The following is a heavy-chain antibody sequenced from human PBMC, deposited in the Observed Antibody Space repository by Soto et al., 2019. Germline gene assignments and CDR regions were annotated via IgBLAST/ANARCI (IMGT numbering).Heavy chain of an antibody. CDR2: INPNSGGT. CDR1: GDTFTGYY. D-gene: IGHD3-9*01. Sequence: ASVKVSWKASGDTFTGYYRHWVRQAPGQGLEWMGWINPNSGGTNYAQEFQGWVTMTRDTSISTAYMELSRLRSDDTAVYYCARERRSYDILTGYSGYYGMDVWGQGTTVTVSS. V-gene: IGHV1-2*04. J-gene: IGHJ6*02. CDR3: ARERRSYDILTGYSGYYGMDV.